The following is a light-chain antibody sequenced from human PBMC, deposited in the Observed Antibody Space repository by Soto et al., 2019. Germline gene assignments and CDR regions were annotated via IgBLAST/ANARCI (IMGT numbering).Light chain of an antibody. J-gene: IGKJ4*01. CDR2: DTS. Sequence: EVVMTQSPATLSVSPGERATLSCRASRGIGSTLAWYQQKPGQTPRLLIYDTSTRATGVPGRFMGSRSGTEFTLTITSLQSEDFAIYYCQHYVTWPLAFGGGTRVENK. CDR1: RGIGST. V-gene: IGKV3-15*01. CDR3: QHYVTWPLA.